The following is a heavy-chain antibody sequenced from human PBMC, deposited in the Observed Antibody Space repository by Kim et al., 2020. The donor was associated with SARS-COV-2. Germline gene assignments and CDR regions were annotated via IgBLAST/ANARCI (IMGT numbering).Heavy chain of an antibody. Sequence: SVKVSCKASGYTFTSYAMHWVRQAPGQRLEWMGWINAGNGNTKYSQKFQGRVTITRDTSASTAYMELSSLRSEDTAVYYCARNPDEGRKWLRGYYYYGMDVWGQGATVTVSS. J-gene: IGHJ6*02. CDR2: INAGNGNT. CDR3: ARNPDEGRKWLRGYYYYGMDV. D-gene: IGHD3-22*01. CDR1: GYTFTSYA. V-gene: IGHV1-3*01.